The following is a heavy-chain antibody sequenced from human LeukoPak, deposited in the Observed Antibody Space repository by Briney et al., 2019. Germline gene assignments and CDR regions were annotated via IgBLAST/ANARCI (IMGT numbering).Heavy chain of an antibody. CDR1: GGSLTGYY. CDR3: ARDYSSFYYFDY. V-gene: IGHV4-34*01. CDR2: INRDGSS. D-gene: IGHD4-11*01. J-gene: IGHJ4*02. Sequence: SETLSLTCDVSGGSLTGYYWSWVRQPPGKGLEWIGEINRDGSSYNNPSLKSRVTISIDTSKNQFSLGLSSVTAADTAVYYCARDYSSFYYFDYWGQGTLVTVSS.